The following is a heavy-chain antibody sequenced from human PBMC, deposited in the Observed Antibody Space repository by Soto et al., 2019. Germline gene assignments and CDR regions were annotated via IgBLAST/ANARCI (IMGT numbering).Heavy chain of an antibody. CDR2: ISYDGSNG. V-gene: IGHV3-30-3*01. J-gene: IGHJ5*02. CDR3: ARGSAYYYGSGTSKFDP. CDR1: GFTFSSYA. D-gene: IGHD3-10*01. Sequence: QVQLVESGGGVVQPGRLLRLSCAASGFTFSSYAMHWVRQAPGKGLEWVAVISYDGSNGYYADSVKGRLTLSRDNPKNTLYLQMNSLRVEDTAVYYCARGSAYYYGSGTSKFDPWGQGTLVTVSS.